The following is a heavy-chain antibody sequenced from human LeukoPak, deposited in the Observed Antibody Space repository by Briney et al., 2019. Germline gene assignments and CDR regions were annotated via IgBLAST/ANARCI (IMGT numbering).Heavy chain of an antibody. J-gene: IGHJ4*02. V-gene: IGHV3-23*01. D-gene: IGHD3-22*01. CDR3: AKGSYYDSSGSFYFDC. CDR1: GFTFSSYA. CDR2: ISGSGDNT. Sequence: HPGGSLRLSCAASGFTFSSYAMSWVRQAPGKGLEWVSGISGSGDNTYYADSVKGRFTISRDNSKNTLYVQVNSLGTEDTAAYYCAKGSYYDSSGSFYFDCWGQGTLVTVSS.